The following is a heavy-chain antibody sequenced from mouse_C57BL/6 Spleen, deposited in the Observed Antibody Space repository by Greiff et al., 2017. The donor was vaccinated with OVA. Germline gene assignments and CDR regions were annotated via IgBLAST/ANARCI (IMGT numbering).Heavy chain of an antibody. D-gene: IGHD2-1*01. CDR1: GYSITSGYY. CDR3: ARDYYGKGYAMDY. V-gene: IGHV3-6*01. CDR2: ISYDGSN. Sequence: DVKLQESGPGLVKPSQSLSLTCSVTGYSITSGYYWNWIRQFPGNKLEWMGYISYDGSNNYNPSLKNRISITRDTSKNQFFLKLNSVTTEDTATYYCARDYYGKGYAMDYWGQGTSVTVSS. J-gene: IGHJ4*01.